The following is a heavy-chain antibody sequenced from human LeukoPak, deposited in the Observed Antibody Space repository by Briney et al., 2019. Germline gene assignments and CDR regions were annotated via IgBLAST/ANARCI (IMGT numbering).Heavy chain of an antibody. Sequence: GGSLRLSCAASGFTFSAYAMSWVCQAPGKGLEWVSAISRSGSSTDYADSVKGRFTISRDNSKNTLYLQMNSLRPEDTAVYYCAKGGDILTGYYLYWYFDLWGRGTLVTVSS. CDR1: GFTFSAYA. V-gene: IGHV3-23*01. CDR3: AKGGDILTGYYLYWYFDL. CDR2: ISRSGSST. D-gene: IGHD3-9*01. J-gene: IGHJ2*01.